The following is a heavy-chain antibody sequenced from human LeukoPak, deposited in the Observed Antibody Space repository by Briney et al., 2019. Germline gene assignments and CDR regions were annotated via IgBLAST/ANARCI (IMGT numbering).Heavy chain of an antibody. Sequence: SETLSLTCTVSGGSISSYYRSWLRQPPGKGLEWIGYIYYSGSTNYNPSLKRGVTISVDTSKNQFSLKLSSVTAADTAVYYCARGPRYDSSGYLHYYYYMDVWGKGTTVTVSS. V-gene: IGHV4-59*01. CDR1: GGSISSYY. J-gene: IGHJ6*03. D-gene: IGHD3-22*01. CDR2: IYYSGST. CDR3: ARGPRYDSSGYLHYYYYMDV.